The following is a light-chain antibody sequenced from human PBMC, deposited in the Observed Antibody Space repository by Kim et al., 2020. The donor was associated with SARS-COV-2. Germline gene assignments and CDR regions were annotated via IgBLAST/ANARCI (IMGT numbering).Light chain of an antibody. CDR3: QPYNNYPLT. J-gene: IGKJ4*01. CDR1: QNISGW. V-gene: IGKV1-5*03. Sequence: DIQMTQSPSTLSASLGDRVTITCRASQNISGWLAWYQQKPGKAPKLLIFKTSSLEGGVPARFSGSGSGTEFTLTISSLQPEDFATYYCQPYNNYPLTFGGGTRLDIK. CDR2: KTS.